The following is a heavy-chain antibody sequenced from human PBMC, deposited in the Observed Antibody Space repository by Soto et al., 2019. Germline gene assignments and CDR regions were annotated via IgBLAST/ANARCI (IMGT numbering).Heavy chain of an antibody. V-gene: IGHV2-5*01. Sequence: SGPTLVNPTQTLTLTCTFSGFSLTTSGVGVGWIRQPPGKALEWLALIFWNDDERYSPSLNSRLTITKDTSKNQVVLTMTNMDPVDTATYYCVLTGHSYDPFGYWGRGTLVSVAS. D-gene: IGHD3-16*01. CDR3: VLTGHSYDPFGY. J-gene: IGHJ4*02. CDR2: IFWNDDE. CDR1: GFSLTTSGVG.